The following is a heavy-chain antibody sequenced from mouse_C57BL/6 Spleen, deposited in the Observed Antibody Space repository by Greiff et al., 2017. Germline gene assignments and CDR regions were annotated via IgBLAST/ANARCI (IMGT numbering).Heavy chain of an antibody. CDR3: ARGGMVTTNYYAMDY. CDR1: GYTFTSYW. D-gene: IGHD2-2*01. CDR2: IDPSDSYT. Sequence: QVQLQQSGAELVKPGASVKLSCKASGYTFTSYWMQWVKQRPGQGLEWIGEIDPSDSYTNYNQKFKGKATLTVDTSSSTAYMQLSSLTSEDSAVYYCARGGMVTTNYYAMDYWGQGTSVTVSS. V-gene: IGHV1-50*01. J-gene: IGHJ4*01.